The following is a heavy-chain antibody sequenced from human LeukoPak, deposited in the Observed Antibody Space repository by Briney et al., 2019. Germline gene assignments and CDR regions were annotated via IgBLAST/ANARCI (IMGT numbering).Heavy chain of an antibody. V-gene: IGHV3-21*01. CDR1: GFTFSSYA. CDR3: AKEFPSPSYGMDV. CDR2: ISSGSGGHI. Sequence: PGGSLRLFCGASGFTFSSYAMIWLRQAPAKGLEWISSISSGSGGHILYVDSVKGRFTISRDNAKNSLYLQMDSLTAEDTAVYYCAKEFPSPSYGMDVWGQGTTVTVSS. D-gene: IGHD3-10*01. J-gene: IGHJ6*02.